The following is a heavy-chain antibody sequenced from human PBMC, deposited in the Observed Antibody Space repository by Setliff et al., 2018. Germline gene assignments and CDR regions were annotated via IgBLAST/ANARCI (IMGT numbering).Heavy chain of an antibody. J-gene: IGHJ4*02. CDR1: GGSISTTDYY. CDR2: VYYSGNT. Sequence: TLSLTCTVSGGSISTTDYYWGWIRQPPGKGLEWIGCVYYSGNTYYSPSLKSRVTMFVDTSKNQFSLMLYSVTAADTAIYYCGRYDSSGYSENYYFDYWGQGTLVSVSS. V-gene: IGHV4-39*07. D-gene: IGHD3-22*01. CDR3: GRYDSSGYSENYYFDY.